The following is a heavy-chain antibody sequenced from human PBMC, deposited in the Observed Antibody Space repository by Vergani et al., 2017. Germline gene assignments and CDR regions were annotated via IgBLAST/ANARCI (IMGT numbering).Heavy chain of an antibody. Sequence: EVQLVESGGGLVQPGGSLRLSCAASGFTVSSNYMSWVRQAPGKGLEWVSVIYSGGSTYYADSVKGRFTISRDNSKNTLYLQMNSLRVEDTAVYYCARVVWFGEFLGAFDFWGQGTMVTVSP. CDR1: GFTVSSNY. V-gene: IGHV3-66*02. J-gene: IGHJ3*01. CDR2: IYSGGST. CDR3: ARVVWFGEFLGAFDF. D-gene: IGHD3-10*01.